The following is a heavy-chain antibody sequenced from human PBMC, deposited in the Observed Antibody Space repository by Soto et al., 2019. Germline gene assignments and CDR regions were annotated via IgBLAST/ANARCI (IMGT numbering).Heavy chain of an antibody. J-gene: IGHJ4*02. CDR3: ARVTSNYVSSLGRFDY. CDR1: GFTFSSYN. Sequence: PGGSLRLSCAASGFTFSSYNMNWVRQAPGKGLEWVSSISSSSSYIYYADSVKGRFTISRDNAKNSLYLQMNSLRADGTAVYYCARVTSNYVSSLGRFDYWSQGTMVTVSS. V-gene: IGHV3-21*01. D-gene: IGHD4-4*01. CDR2: ISSSSSYI.